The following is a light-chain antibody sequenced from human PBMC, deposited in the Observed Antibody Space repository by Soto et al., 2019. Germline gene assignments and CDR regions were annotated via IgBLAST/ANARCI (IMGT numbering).Light chain of an antibody. CDR1: QSISSH. CDR3: LQYDSRYT. J-gene: IGKJ2*01. V-gene: IGKV1-39*01. Sequence: DVQMTQSPSSLSASVGDRVTVTCRASQSISSHLNWYQQKPGKAPNLLIYVASNLQSGVPSRFSGSGSGTEFTLTISSLQPDDFATYYCLQYDSRYTFGQGTKVDIK. CDR2: VAS.